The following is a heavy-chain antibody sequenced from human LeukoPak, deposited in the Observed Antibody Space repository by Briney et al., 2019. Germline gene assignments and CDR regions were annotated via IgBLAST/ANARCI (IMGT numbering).Heavy chain of an antibody. Sequence: PSETLSLTCTVSGGSISSSGYYWGWIRQPPGKGLEWIGSIYYSGTTYYNPSLKSRVTISVDTSKNQFSLKLSSVTAADTAIYYCARKKGNFDHWGQGTLVTVSS. CDR3: ARKKGNFDH. J-gene: IGHJ4*02. CDR2: IYYSGTT. CDR1: GGSISSSGYY. D-gene: IGHD3-10*01. V-gene: IGHV4-39*01.